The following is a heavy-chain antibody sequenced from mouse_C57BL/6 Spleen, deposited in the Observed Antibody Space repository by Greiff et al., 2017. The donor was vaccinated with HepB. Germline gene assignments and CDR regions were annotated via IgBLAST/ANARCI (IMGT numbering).Heavy chain of an antibody. CDR2: FHPYNDDT. V-gene: IGHV1-47*01. CDR3: ARNYYSNYEGYFDY. J-gene: IGHJ2*01. CDR1: GYTFTTYP. Sequence: QVHVKQSGAELVKPGASVKMSCKASGYTFTTYPIEWMKQNHGKSLEWIGNFHPYNDDTKYNEKFKGKATLTVEKSSSTVYLELSRLTSDDSAVYYCARNYYSNYEGYFDYWGQGTTLTVSS. D-gene: IGHD2-5*01.